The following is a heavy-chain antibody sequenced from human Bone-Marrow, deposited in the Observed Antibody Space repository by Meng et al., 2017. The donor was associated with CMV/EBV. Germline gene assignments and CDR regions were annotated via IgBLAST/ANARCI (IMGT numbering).Heavy chain of an antibody. CDR3: ARVLVVRGKGLYGMDV. J-gene: IGHJ6*02. D-gene: IGHD3-10*01. CDR1: GFTFSDHY. CDR2: TRNKANRYTT. Sequence: GESLKISCAASGFTFSDHYMDWVRQAPGKGLEWGGRTRNKANRYTTEYAASVKGRFTISRDDSKNSLYLQMNSLKTEDTAVYYCARVLVVRGKGLYGMDVWGQGTTVTVSS. V-gene: IGHV3-72*01.